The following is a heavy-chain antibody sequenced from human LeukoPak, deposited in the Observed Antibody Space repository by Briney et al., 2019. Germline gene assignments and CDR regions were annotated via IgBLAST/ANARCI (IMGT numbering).Heavy chain of an antibody. Sequence: SETLSLTCAVYGGSFSGYYRSWIRQPPGKGLEWIGEINHSGSTNYNPSLKSRVTISVDTSKNQFSLKLSSVTAADTAVYYCAGKIRHVVPAAMLRGAFDYWGQGTLVTVSS. CDR2: INHSGST. CDR3: AGKIRHVVPAAMLRGAFDY. CDR1: GGSFSGYY. D-gene: IGHD2-2*01. V-gene: IGHV4-34*01. J-gene: IGHJ4*02.